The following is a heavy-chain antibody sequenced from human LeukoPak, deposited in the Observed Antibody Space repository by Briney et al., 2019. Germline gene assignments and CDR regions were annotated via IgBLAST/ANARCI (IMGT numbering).Heavy chain of an antibody. J-gene: IGHJ4*02. V-gene: IGHV4-39*01. Sequence: PSETLSLTCTVSGGCISSSSYYWGWIPQPPGKGLEWIGSIYYSGSTYYNPSLKSRVTISVDTSKNQFSLKLSSVTAADTAVYYCARVYYYDSSGYFVVYYFDYWGQGTLVTVSS. D-gene: IGHD3-22*01. CDR3: ARVYYYDSSGYFVVYYFDY. CDR2: IYYSGST. CDR1: GGCISSSSYY.